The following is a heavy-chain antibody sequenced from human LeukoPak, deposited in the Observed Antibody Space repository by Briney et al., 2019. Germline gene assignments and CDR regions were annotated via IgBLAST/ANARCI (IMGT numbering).Heavy chain of an antibody. CDR3: ASYGYDSSGYGDY. D-gene: IGHD3-22*01. J-gene: IGHJ4*02. CDR1: GGTFSSYA. Sequence: GASVKVSCKASGGTFSSYAISWVRQAPGQGLEWMGGIIPIFGTANYVQKFQGRVTITTDESTSTAYMELSSLRSEDTAVYYCASYGYDSSGYGDYWGQGTLVTVSS. V-gene: IGHV1-69*05. CDR2: IIPIFGTA.